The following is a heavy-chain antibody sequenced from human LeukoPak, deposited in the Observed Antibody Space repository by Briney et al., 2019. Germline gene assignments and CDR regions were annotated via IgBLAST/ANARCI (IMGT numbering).Heavy chain of an antibody. CDR3: ARGIPAAIRNDADWFDP. J-gene: IGHJ5*02. V-gene: IGHV3-74*01. CDR1: GFTFSSYW. D-gene: IGHD2-2*02. CDR2: INSDGSST. Sequence: GGSLRLSCAASGFTFSSYWMHWVRQAPGKGLVWVSRINSDGSSTSYADSVKGRFTISRDNAKNTLYLQMNSLRAEDTAVYYCARGIPAAIRNDADWFDPWGQGTLVTISS.